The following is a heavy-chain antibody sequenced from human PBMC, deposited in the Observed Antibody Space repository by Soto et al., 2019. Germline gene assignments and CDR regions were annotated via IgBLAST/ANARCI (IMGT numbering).Heavy chain of an antibody. D-gene: IGHD6-19*01. J-gene: IGHJ4*02. Sequence: GGSLRLSCAASGFTFSSYAMHWVRQAPGKGLEYVSAISSNGGSTYYADSVKGRFTISRDNSKNTLYLQMGSLKASDTAMYYCARQDGSALYYFDYWGQGTLVTVSS. CDR2: ISSNGGST. CDR1: GFTFSSYA. CDR3: ARQDGSALYYFDY. V-gene: IGHV3-64*02.